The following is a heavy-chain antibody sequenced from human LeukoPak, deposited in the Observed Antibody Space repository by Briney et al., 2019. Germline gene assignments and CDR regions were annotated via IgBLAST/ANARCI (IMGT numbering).Heavy chain of an antibody. CDR3: AKDLSPERFGELFDY. V-gene: IGHV3-30*18. CDR2: ISYDGSNK. D-gene: IGHD3-10*01. Sequence: GGSLRLSCAASGFTFSSYGMHWVRQAPGKGLEWVAVISYDGSNKYYADSVKGRFTISRDNSKNTLYLQMNSLRAEVTAVYYCAKDLSPERFGELFDYWGQGTLVTVSS. CDR1: GFTFSSYG. J-gene: IGHJ4*02.